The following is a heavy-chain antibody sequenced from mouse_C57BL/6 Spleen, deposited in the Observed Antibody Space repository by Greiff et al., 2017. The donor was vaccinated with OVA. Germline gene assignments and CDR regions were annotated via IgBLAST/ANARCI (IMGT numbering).Heavy chain of an antibody. CDR2: IDPSDSET. V-gene: IGHV1-52*01. CDR3: ARSYYGSSYGYSDV. CDR1: GYTFTSYW. D-gene: IGHD1-1*01. Sequence: QVQLQQPGAELVRPGSSVKLSCKASGYTFTSYWMHWVKQRPIQGLEWIGNIDPSDSETHYNQKFKDKATLTVDKSSSTAYMQLSSLTSEDSAVYYCARSYYGSSYGYSDVWGTGTTVTVSS. J-gene: IGHJ1*03.